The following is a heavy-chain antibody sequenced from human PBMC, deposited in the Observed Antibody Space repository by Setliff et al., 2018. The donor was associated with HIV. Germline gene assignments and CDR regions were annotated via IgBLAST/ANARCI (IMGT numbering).Heavy chain of an antibody. J-gene: IGHJ4*02. CDR3: ARSQGDYSGSGQDYNAISAFDK. D-gene: IGHD3-10*01. Sequence: SVKVSCKASGGTFSSCAINWVRQAPGQGPEWMGGVIPILDITNYAQNFWGRLTISADESTSTTYMELKNLRSEDTAVYYCARSQGDYSGSGQDYNAISAFDKWGQGTLVTVSS. V-gene: IGHV1-69*10. CDR2: VIPILDIT. CDR1: GGTFSSCA.